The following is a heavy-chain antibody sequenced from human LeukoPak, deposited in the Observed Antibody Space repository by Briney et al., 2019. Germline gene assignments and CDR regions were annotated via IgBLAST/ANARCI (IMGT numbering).Heavy chain of an antibody. Sequence: PGGSLRLSCAASEFAFSTYNMNWVRQAPGKGLEWVSYISTGSSTTYYADSVKGRFTISRDNVENSLYLQMNSLRDEDTAVYYCARVAVGYSVNYFDYWGQGTLVTVSS. CDR2: ISTGSSTT. CDR1: EFAFSTYN. D-gene: IGHD4-23*01. J-gene: IGHJ4*02. CDR3: ARVAVGYSVNYFDY. V-gene: IGHV3-48*02.